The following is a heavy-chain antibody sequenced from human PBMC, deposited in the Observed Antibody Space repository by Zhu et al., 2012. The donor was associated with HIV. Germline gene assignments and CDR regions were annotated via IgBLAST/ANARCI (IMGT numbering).Heavy chain of an antibody. CDR1: GSSINTANY. CDR2: IYRSGAT. Sequence: QVQVQGSGPGLVKPSETLSLTCDVSGSSINTANYWGWIRQLPGKGLEWIANIYRSGATYYNPSLRSRATISMDRSRNLFFLTLNSVTAADTAIYFCARTGDDNHHASFDIWDQGTLVTVSS. J-gene: IGHJ4*01. CDR3: ARTGDDNHHASFDI. V-gene: IGHV4-38-2*01. D-gene: IGHD2-21*01.